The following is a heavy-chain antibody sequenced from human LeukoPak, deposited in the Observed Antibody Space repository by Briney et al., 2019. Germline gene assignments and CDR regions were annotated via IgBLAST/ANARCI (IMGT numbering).Heavy chain of an antibody. CDR1: GFTFRNYW. Sequence: GGSLRLSCAASGFTFRNYWMHWVRQAPGKGLVWVSLINSDGSSTNYADSVKGRFTIYRDNAKNTLYLQMNSLRAEDTAVYYCARDYGDAFDVWGQGTMVTVSS. V-gene: IGHV3-74*01. D-gene: IGHD4-17*01. J-gene: IGHJ3*01. CDR2: INSDGSST. CDR3: ARDYGDAFDV.